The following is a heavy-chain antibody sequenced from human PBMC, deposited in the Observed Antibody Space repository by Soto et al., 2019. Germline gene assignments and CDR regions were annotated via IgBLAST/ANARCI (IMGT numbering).Heavy chain of an antibody. CDR3: AIAAAGTFVY. Sequence: QSGGSLRLSCGASGFTFSVYAMTWVRQAPGKGLEWVSAIGTAGDTYYPGSVKGRFTISRENAKNSLYLQMNSLRAGDTAVYYCAIAAAGTFVYWGQGTLVTVSS. D-gene: IGHD6-13*01. CDR1: GFTFSVYA. J-gene: IGHJ4*02. V-gene: IGHV3-13*01. CDR2: IGTAGDT.